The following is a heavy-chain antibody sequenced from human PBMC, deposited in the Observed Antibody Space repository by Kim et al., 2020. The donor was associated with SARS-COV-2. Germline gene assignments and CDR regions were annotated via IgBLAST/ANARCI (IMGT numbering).Heavy chain of an antibody. V-gene: IGHV3-23*01. J-gene: IGHJ2*01. CDR3: AKVRLYWYFDL. Sequence: TDYGESVKGRLNISRDNSKNTVYLRKDGLRADDTAVYYCAKVRLYWYFDLWGRGTLVTVSS. CDR2: T. D-gene: IGHD3-10*01.